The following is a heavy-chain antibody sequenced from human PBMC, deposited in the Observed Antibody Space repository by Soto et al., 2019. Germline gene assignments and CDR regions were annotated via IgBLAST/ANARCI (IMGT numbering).Heavy chain of an antibody. Sequence: SQTLSLTCVISGDSVSSNSAAWNWIRQSPSRGLEWLGRTYYRSKWYNDYAVSVKSRITINPDTSKNQFSLQLNSVTPEDTAVYYCARGVRYCSSTSCYTRYGMDVWGQGTTVTV. CDR1: GDSVSSNSAA. V-gene: IGHV6-1*01. CDR3: ARGVRYCSSTSCYTRYGMDV. CDR2: TYYRSKWYN. D-gene: IGHD2-2*02. J-gene: IGHJ6*02.